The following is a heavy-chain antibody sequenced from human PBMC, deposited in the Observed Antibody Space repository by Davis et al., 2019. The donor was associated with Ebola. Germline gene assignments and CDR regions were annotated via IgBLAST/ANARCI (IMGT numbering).Heavy chain of an antibody. Sequence: AASVKVSCKASGYTFTGYYMYWVRQAPGQGLEWMGRINPKSGGTNYAQKFQGRVTMTTDTSTSTAYMELRSLRSDDTAVYYCARDLTVTTAAFDYWGQGTLVTVSS. CDR3: ARDLTVTTAAFDY. CDR2: INPKSGGT. V-gene: IGHV1-2*06. CDR1: GYTFTGYY. D-gene: IGHD4-17*01. J-gene: IGHJ4*02.